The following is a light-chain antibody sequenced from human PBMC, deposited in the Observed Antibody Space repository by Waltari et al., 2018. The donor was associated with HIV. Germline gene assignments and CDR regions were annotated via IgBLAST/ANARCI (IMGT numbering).Light chain of an antibody. CDR3: QPWRTGLQV. Sequence: VVLTQPPSASASMGASVRVPCTLSSGHINYVSACHQQQPEKGPRFLMKLNSDDRHSKGDGVPDRFSGSSSGAERYLIISSLPSEDAADYFCQPWRTGLQVFGGGTRLTVL. CDR2: LNSDDRH. J-gene: IGLJ2*01. CDR1: SGHINYV. V-gene: IGLV4-69*02.